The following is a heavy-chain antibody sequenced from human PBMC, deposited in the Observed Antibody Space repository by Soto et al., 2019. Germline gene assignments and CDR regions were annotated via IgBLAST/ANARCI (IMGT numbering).Heavy chain of an antibody. CDR2: ISYDGSNK. V-gene: IGHV3-30*18. J-gene: IGHJ6*02. Sequence: HPGGSLRLSCAASGFTFSSYGMHWVRQAPGKGLEWVAVISYDGSNKYYADSVKGRFTISRDNSKNTLYLQMNSLRAEDTAVYYCAKDSAVAGTPPSYYYGMDVWGQGTTVTVSS. CDR1: GFTFSSYG. D-gene: IGHD6-19*01. CDR3: AKDSAVAGTPPSYYYGMDV.